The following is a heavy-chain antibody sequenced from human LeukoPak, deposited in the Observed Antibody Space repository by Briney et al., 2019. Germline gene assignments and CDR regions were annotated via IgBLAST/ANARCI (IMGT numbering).Heavy chain of an antibody. CDR2: VTGSGSST. CDR3: AKGMYSRSWPCVI. Sequence: PGGSLTLSCVVPGFTLRRYAIMWVRQAPGKGLEWVSTVTGSGSSTYYGDSVRGRFTTSRDNSKNTLSLQMNSLRAEDTAVYYCAKGMYSRSWPCVIWGQGTMVTDSS. CDR1: GFTLRRYA. J-gene: IGHJ4*02. D-gene: IGHD6-13*01. V-gene: IGHV3-23*01.